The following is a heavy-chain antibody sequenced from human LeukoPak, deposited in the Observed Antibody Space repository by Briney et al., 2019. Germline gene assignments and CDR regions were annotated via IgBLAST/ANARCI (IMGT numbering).Heavy chain of an antibody. D-gene: IGHD3-10*01. V-gene: IGHV3-15*04. CDR1: GFAVTNAW. CDR3: TTDRYYK. J-gene: IGHJ4*02. CDR2: IGSKTDGGTT. Sequence: GGSLRLSCAASGFAVTNAWMSWVRQAPGKGLEWVGRIGSKTDGGTTEHAAPVKGRFTISKDDSKNTLYLQMNTLKNEDTAVYYCTTDRYYKWGQGTLVTVSS.